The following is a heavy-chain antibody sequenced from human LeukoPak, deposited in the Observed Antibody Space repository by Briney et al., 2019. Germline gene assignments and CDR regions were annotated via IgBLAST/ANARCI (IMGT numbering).Heavy chain of an antibody. V-gene: IGHV1-69*05. J-gene: IGHJ5*02. D-gene: IGHD5-18*01. CDR3: ARDRPRGYSYGRGNWFDP. Sequence: SVKVSCKASGGTFSSYAISWVRQAPGQGLEWMGGIIPIFGTANYAQKFQGRVTITTDESTSTAYMELSSLRSEETAVYYCARDRPRGYSYGRGNWFDPWGQGTLVTVSS. CDR1: GGTFSSYA. CDR2: IIPIFGTA.